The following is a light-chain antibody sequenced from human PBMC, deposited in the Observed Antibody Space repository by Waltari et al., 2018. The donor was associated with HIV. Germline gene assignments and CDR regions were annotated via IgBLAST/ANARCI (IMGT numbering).Light chain of an antibody. V-gene: IGLV2-8*01. J-gene: IGLJ2*01. CDR1: SSDIGGYNS. CDR3: SSYAPTNNFYVL. Sequence: QSALTQPPSASGSPGQSVTIPCTGTSSDIGGYNSVSWYQQHPGKAPKLIMTEVTKRPSGVPERFSGSKSGNTASLTVSDLQAEDEAHYYCSSYAPTNNFYVLFGGGTALTVL. CDR2: EVT.